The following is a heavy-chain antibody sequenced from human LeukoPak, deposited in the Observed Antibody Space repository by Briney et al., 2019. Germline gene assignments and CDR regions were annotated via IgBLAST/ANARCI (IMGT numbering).Heavy chain of an antibody. CDR1: GYTFTGYY. CDR2: INTNTGNP. CDR3: ARYCSGGSCNFDY. D-gene: IGHD2-15*01. J-gene: IGHJ4*02. Sequence: ASVKVSCKASGYTFTGYYMHWVRQAPGQGLEWMGWINTNTGNPTYAQGFTGRFVFSLDTSVSTAYLQISSLKAEDTAVYYCARYCSGGSCNFDYWGQGTLVTVSS. V-gene: IGHV7-4-1*02.